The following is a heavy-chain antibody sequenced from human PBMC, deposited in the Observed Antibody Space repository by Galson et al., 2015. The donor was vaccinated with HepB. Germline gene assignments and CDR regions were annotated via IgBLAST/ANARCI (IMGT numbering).Heavy chain of an antibody. Sequence: QSGAEVTKPGESLKISCKASGYSFTSYWIGWVRQMPGKGLEWMGIIYPGDSDTRYSASFQGQVTISTDKSINTAYLQWSSLKASDTAMYYCARPGYSYGRGLDYWGQGTLVTVSS. J-gene: IGHJ4*02. CDR1: GYSFTSYW. D-gene: IGHD5-18*01. V-gene: IGHV5-51*01. CDR2: IYPGDSDT. CDR3: ARPGYSYGRGLDY.